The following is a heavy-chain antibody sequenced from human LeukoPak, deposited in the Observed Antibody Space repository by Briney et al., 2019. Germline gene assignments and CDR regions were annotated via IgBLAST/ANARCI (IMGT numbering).Heavy chain of an antibody. CDR3: ARVGSGYDYFDY. D-gene: IGHD5-12*01. J-gene: IGHJ4*02. CDR2: VHGSGNT. V-gene: IGHV4-4*07. CDR1: GGSISTYY. Sequence: KASETLSLTCTVSGGSISTYYWSWFRQPAGKGLEWIGRVHGSGNTKYNPLFMSRVTMSVDTSKNQFSLKLSFVTAADTAVYYCARVGSGYDYFDYWGQGNLVTVSS.